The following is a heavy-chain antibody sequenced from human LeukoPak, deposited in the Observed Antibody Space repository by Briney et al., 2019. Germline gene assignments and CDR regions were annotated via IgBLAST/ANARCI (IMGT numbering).Heavy chain of an antibody. J-gene: IGHJ4*02. CDR3: ARDLQYYDSSGYPDY. D-gene: IGHD3-22*01. V-gene: IGHV3-7*01. Sequence: GGSLRLSCAASGFTFSSYWMSWVRQAPGKGLEWVANIKQDGSEKYYVDSVKGRFTISRGNAKNSLYLQMNSLRAEDTAVYYCARDLQYYDSSGYPDYWGQGTLVTVSS. CDR2: IKQDGSEK. CDR1: GFTFSSYW.